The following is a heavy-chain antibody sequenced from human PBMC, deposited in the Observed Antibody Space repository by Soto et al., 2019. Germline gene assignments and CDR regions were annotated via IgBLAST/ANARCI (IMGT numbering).Heavy chain of an antibody. CDR3: ARTTGSPNSNWFDP. CDR2: IIPFLGRT. CDR1: GGTLSSYS. J-gene: IGHJ5*02. V-gene: IGHV1-69*02. D-gene: IGHD1-1*01. Sequence: QLHLVQSGAEVRKPGSSVKVSCKASGGTLSSYSVTWVRQAPGQGLEWMGRIIPFLGRTNYAQKFQGRFKFTSDMSTITAYMELSSLRSDDTAIYYCARTTGSPNSNWFDPWGQGTLVIVSS.